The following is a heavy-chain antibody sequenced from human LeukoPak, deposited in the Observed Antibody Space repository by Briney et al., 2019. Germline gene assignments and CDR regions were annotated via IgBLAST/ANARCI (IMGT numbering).Heavy chain of an antibody. V-gene: IGHV3-53*01. J-gene: IGHJ6*04. CDR2: IYSGGHT. CDR3: AELGITMIGGV. CDR1: GFTVSNNY. Sequence: SGGSLRLSCAASGFTVSNNYMSWVRQAPGKGLEWVSVIYSGGHTYYADSVKGRFTISRDNSKNTLSLQMNSLRAEDTAVYYCAELGITMIGGVWGKGTTVTISS. D-gene: IGHD3-10*02.